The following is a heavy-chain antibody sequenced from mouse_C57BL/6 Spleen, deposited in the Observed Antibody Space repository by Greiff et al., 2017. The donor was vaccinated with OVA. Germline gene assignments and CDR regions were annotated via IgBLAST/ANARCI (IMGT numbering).Heavy chain of an antibody. V-gene: IGHV5-4*01. CDR3: ARDNY. CDR1: GFTFSSYA. J-gene: IGHJ2*01. Sequence: EVMLVESGGGLVKPGGSLKLSCAASGFTFSSYAMSWVRQTPEKRLEWVATISDGGSYTYYPDNVKGRFTISRDNAKNNMYLQMSHLKSEDTAMYYCARDNYWGQGTTLTVSS. CDR2: ISDGGSYT.